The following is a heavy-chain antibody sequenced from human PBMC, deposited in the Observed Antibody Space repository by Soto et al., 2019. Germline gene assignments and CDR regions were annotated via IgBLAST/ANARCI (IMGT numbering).Heavy chain of an antibody. Sequence: SVKVSCKASGGTFSSYAISWVRQAPGQGLEWMGGIIPIFGTANYAQKFQGRVTITADESTSTAYMELSSLRSEDTAVYYCAKTMARLGGYDMNWLAPWGQGTMVTVSS. V-gene: IGHV1-69*13. D-gene: IGHD5-12*01. CDR2: IIPIFGTA. J-gene: IGHJ5*02. CDR1: GGTFSSYA. CDR3: AKTMARLGGYDMNWLAP.